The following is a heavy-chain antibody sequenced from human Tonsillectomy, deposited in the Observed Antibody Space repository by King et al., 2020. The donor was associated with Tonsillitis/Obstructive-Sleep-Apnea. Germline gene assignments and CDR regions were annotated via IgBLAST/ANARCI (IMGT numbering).Heavy chain of an antibody. CDR2: IYYSGST. CDR1: GGSVSSGSYY. V-gene: IGHV4-61*01. J-gene: IGHJ5*02. Sequence: QVQLQESGPGLVKPSETLSLTCTVSGGSVSSGSYYWSWIRQPPGKGLEWSGYIYYSGSTNYNPSLKSRGTISVDTSKNQFSLKLSSVTAADTAVYYCARLGTLGWFDPWGQGTLVTVSS. D-gene: IGHD3-16*01. CDR3: ARLGTLGWFDP.